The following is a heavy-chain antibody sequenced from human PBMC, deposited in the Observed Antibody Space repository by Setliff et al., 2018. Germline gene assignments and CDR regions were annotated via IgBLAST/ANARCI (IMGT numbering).Heavy chain of an antibody. V-gene: IGHV1-2*02. Sequence: ASVKVSCKASGYTFTDYFIHWVRQVPGQGPECMGWINPNSGTTNFAQKFQGRITVTSDTSINTAYMELSGLRFDDTAVYYCARVLAADTYHDYWGQGTLVTVSS. CDR2: INPNSGTT. D-gene: IGHD2-21*01. CDR1: GYTFTDYF. J-gene: IGHJ4*02. CDR3: ARVLAADTYHDY.